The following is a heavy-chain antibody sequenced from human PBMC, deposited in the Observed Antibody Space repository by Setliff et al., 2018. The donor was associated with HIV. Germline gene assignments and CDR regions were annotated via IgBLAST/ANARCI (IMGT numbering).Heavy chain of an antibody. J-gene: IGHJ4*02. Sequence: LRLSRVASGFSFSRYTMMWVRQAPGKGLEWVSSITSNLNYKYADSLKGRFTISRDNTKNSLYLQMNSLRVEDTAVYYCVKWNYPNSWGQGTLVTVSS. CDR2: ITSNLNYK. D-gene: IGHD1-7*01. V-gene: IGHV3-21*01. CDR3: VKWNYPNS. CDR1: GFSFSRYT.